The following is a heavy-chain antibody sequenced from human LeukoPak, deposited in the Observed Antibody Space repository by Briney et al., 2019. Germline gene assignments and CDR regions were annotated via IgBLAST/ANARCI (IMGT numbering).Heavy chain of an antibody. J-gene: IGHJ4*02. Sequence: GGSLRLSCAASGFTFSSYAMSWVRQAPGKGLEWVSAISGSGGSTYYANSVKGRFTISRDNSKNTLYLQMNSLRAEDTAVYYCAKLGTIGTTIDYWGQGTLVTVSS. V-gene: IGHV3-23*01. CDR3: AKLGTIGTTIDY. CDR1: GFTFSSYA. CDR2: ISGSGGST. D-gene: IGHD1-1*01.